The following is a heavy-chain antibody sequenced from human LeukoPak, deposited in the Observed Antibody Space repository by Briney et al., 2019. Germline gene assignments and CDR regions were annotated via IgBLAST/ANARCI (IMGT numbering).Heavy chain of an antibody. CDR1: GFTFSSYA. CDR2: ISYDGSNK. V-gene: IGHV3-30-3*01. Sequence: GRSLRLSCAASGFTFSSYAMHWVRQAPGKGLEWVAVISYDGSNKYYADSVKGRFTISRDNSKNTLYLQMNSLRAEDTAVYYCAREEQWLAFDYWGQGTLVTVYS. J-gene: IGHJ4*02. CDR3: AREEQWLAFDY. D-gene: IGHD6-19*01.